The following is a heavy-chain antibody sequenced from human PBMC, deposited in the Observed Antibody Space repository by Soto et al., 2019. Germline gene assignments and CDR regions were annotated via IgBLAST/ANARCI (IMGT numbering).Heavy chain of an antibody. V-gene: IGHV4-30-4*01. Sequence: QVQLQESGPGLVKPSQTLSLTCTVSGGSISSGDYYWSWIRQPPGKGLEWIGYIYYSGSTYYNPSLKSRVTISVDTSKNQFSLKLSSVTAADTAVYYCARVDNWSDLPYYYYGMDVWGQGTTVTVS. CDR3: ARVDNWSDLPYYYYGMDV. CDR1: GGSISSGDYY. D-gene: IGHD1-1*01. J-gene: IGHJ6*02. CDR2: IYYSGST.